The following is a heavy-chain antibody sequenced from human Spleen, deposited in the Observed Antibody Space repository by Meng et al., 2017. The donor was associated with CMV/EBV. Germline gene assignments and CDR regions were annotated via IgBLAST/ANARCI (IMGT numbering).Heavy chain of an antibody. CDR3: AHRLHYDFWSGYFDY. Sequence: HIPLQDSGPSLVKPTQTLTLTCTFSGFSLSTSGVGVGWIRQPPGKALEWLALIYWDDDKRYSPSLKSRLTITKDTSKNQVVLTMTNMDPVDTATYYCAHRLHYDFWSGYFDYWGQGTLVTVSS. J-gene: IGHJ4*02. V-gene: IGHV2-5*02. CDR1: GFSLSTSGVG. D-gene: IGHD3-3*01. CDR2: IYWDDDK.